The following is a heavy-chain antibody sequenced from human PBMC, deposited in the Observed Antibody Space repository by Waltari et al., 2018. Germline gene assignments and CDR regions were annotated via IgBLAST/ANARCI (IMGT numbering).Heavy chain of an antibody. CDR1: GYTFTSYG. D-gene: IGHD3-3*01. V-gene: IGHV1-18*01. Sequence: QVQLVQSGAEVKKPGASVKVSYKASGYTFTSYGISWVRQAPGQGLEWMGWISAYNGNTNYAQKLQGRVTMTTDTSTSTAYMELRSLRSDDTAVYYCARDRRDFGVVIPGFDYWGQGTLVTVSS. J-gene: IGHJ4*02. CDR2: ISAYNGNT. CDR3: ARDRRDFGVVIPGFDY.